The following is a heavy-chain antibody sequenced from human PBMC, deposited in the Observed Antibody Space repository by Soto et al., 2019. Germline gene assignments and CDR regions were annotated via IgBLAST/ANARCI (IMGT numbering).Heavy chain of an antibody. V-gene: IGHV1-2*02. CDR2: INPATGAA. CDR3: ARGGGVGVAGSAAFDM. CDR1: GYPVTAYD. J-gene: IGHJ3*02. Sequence: QLHLVQSGAVVKKPGASVTVSCSASGYPVTAYDMHWVRQAPGRGLEWMGGINPATGAAKYTQTFQGRVTMTRDTSTSTVFMELSGLKSEDTAVFYCARGGGVGVAGSAAFDMWGQGTLVTVSS. D-gene: IGHD3-3*01.